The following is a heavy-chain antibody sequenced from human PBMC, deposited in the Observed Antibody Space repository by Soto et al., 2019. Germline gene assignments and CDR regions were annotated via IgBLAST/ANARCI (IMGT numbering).Heavy chain of an antibody. D-gene: IGHD2-2*01. CDR2: INHSGST. J-gene: IGHJ5*02. CDR3: VGGVQAAFNWFDP. CDR1: GGSFSGYY. V-gene: IGHV4-34*01. Sequence: SETLSLTCAVYGGSFSGYYWSWIRQPPGKGLEWIGEINHSGSTNYNPSLKSRVTISVDTSKNQFSLKLSSVTAADTAVYYCVGGVQAAFNWFDPWGQVTLVTVSS.